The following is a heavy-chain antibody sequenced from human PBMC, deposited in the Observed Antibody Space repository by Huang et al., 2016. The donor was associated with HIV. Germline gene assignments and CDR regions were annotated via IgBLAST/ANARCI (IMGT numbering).Heavy chain of an antibody. D-gene: IGHD4-17*01. CDR2: MNPNTGNT. CDR3: ARSAYGDLDY. J-gene: IGHJ4*02. V-gene: IGHV1-8*02. CDR1: GYTFTNYD. Sequence: QVHLVQSGAEVKKPGASVKVSCKASGYTFTNYDINWVRQAPGRGLEWMGRMNPNTGNTGSAQSFKGRVTMTRKTSITTAYMELTSLTAEDTAVYYCARSAYGDLDYWGLGTLVIVSS.